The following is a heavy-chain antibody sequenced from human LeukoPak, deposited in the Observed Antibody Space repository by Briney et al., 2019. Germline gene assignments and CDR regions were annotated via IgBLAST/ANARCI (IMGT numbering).Heavy chain of an antibody. J-gene: IGHJ4*02. D-gene: IGHD3-10*01. Sequence: GALRLSCAASGFTFSSYAMHWVRQAPGKGLEWVAVISYDGSNKYYADSVKGRFTISRDNSKNTLYLQMNSLRAEDTAVYYCARDHQLWFGERAFTGHFDYWGQGTLVTVSS. CDR1: GFTFSSYA. CDR3: ARDHQLWFGERAFTGHFDY. V-gene: IGHV3-30-3*01. CDR2: ISYDGSNK.